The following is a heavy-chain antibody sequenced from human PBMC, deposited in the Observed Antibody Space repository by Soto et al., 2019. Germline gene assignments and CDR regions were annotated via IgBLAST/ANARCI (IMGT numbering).Heavy chain of an antibody. Sequence: VASVKVSCKASGYTFTSYGISWVRQAPGQGLEWMGWISAYNGNTNYAQKLQGRVTMTTDTSTSTAYMELRSLRSDDTAVYYCARDTPSVTKDYYYGMDVWGQGTTVTVSS. J-gene: IGHJ6*02. CDR2: ISAYNGNT. D-gene: IGHD4-4*01. CDR3: ARDTPSVTKDYYYGMDV. CDR1: GYTFTSYG. V-gene: IGHV1-18*01.